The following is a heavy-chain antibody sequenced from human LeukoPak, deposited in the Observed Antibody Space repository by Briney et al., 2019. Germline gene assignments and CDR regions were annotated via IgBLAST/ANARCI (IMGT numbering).Heavy chain of an antibody. V-gene: IGHV3-11*01. CDR3: ARWVAAVDYFDY. D-gene: IGHD6-13*01. CDR2: ISSSAITI. J-gene: IGHJ4*02. Sequence: GGSLRLSCAASGFTFSDYYMSWIRQAPGKGLEWVSYISSSAITIYYADSVKGRFTISRDNAKNSLYLQMNSLRAEDTAVYYCARWVAAVDYFDYWGQGTLVTVSS. CDR1: GFTFSDYY.